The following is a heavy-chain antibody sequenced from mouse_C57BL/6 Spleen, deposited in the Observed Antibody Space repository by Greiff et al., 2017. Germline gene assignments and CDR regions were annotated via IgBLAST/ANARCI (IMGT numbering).Heavy chain of an antibody. V-gene: IGHV1-78*01. Sequence: VKLVESDAELVKPGASVKISCKVSGYTFTDHTIHWMKQRPEQGLEWIGYIYPRDGSTKYNEKFKGKATLTADKSSSTAYMQLNSLTSEDSAVYFCARSGIYYDYDWYFDVWGTGTTVTVSS. J-gene: IGHJ1*03. CDR1: GYTFTDHT. CDR2: IYPRDGST. CDR3: ARSGIYYDYDWYFDV. D-gene: IGHD2-4*01.